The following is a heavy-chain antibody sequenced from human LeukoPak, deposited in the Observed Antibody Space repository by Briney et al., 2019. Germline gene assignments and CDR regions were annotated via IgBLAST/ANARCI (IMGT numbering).Heavy chain of an antibody. J-gene: IGHJ4*02. V-gene: IGHV4-4*07. CDR1: GDSISSYY. CDR2: IHPSGST. Sequence: SETLSLTCTVSGDSISSYYWSWIRQPAGKGLEWIGRIHPSGSTNYNPSLKSRVILSVDTSKNEFSLKLSSVTAADTAVYYCARGPPPDLDYWGRGTLVTVSS. CDR3: ARGPPPDLDY.